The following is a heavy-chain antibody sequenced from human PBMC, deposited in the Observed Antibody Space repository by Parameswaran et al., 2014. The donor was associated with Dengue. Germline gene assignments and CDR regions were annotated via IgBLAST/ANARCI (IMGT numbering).Heavy chain of an antibody. CDR2: INHSGST. J-gene: IGHJ4*02. D-gene: IGHD3-16*01. V-gene: IGHV4-34*01. CDR3: ARGAVDYGSGY. Sequence: WIRQPPGKGLEWIGEINHSGSTNYNPSLKSRVTISVDTSKNQFSLKLSSVTAADTAVYYCARGAVDYGSGYWGQGTLVTVSS.